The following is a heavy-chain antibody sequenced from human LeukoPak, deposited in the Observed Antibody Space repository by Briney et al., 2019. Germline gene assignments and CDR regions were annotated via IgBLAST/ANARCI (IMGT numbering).Heavy chain of an antibody. CDR3: ARSGDLNYYYYLDV. V-gene: IGHV3-7*01. J-gene: IGHJ6*03. CDR1: GFTFYNYW. CDR2: IKQDGGQI. D-gene: IGHD4-17*01. Sequence: GGSLRLSCAASGFTFYNYWMSWVRQAPGKGLEWVANIKQDGGQIYYVDSVKGRFTISRDNAKNSLYLQMNSLRAEDTAVYYCARSGDLNYYYYLDVWGKGTTVTVSS.